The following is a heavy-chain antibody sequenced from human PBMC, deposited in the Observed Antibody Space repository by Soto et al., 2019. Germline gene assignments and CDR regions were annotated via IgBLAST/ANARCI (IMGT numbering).Heavy chain of an antibody. J-gene: IGHJ5*02. Sequence: QVQLQESGPGLVKPSQTLSLTCTVSSGSISSGDYYWSWIRQPPGKGLEWIGYIYNTGSTYYNPSLSTRVTLSMATSKNQFSLKLTSVTAADTAVYYCARGAYDSSGYYRYKGFDPWGQGTLVTVSS. D-gene: IGHD3-22*01. V-gene: IGHV4-30-4*01. CDR2: IYNTGST. CDR1: SGSISSGDYY. CDR3: ARGAYDSSGYYRYKGFDP.